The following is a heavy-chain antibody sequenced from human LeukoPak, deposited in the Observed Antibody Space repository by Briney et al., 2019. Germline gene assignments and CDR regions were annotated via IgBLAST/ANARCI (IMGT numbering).Heavy chain of an antibody. V-gene: IGHV1-46*01. J-gene: IGHJ4*02. Sequence: ASVKVSCKASDTFTSYGISWVRQAPGQGLEWMGIINPSGGSTSYAQKFQGRVTMTRDTSTSTVYMELSSLRSEDTAVYYCARSGWLLGRDYWGQGTLVTVSS. CDR1: DTFTSYG. CDR2: INPSGGST. D-gene: IGHD3-22*01. CDR3: ARSGWLLGRDY.